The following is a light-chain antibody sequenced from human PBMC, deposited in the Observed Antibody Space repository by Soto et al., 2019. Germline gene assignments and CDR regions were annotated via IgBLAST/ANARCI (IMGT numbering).Light chain of an antibody. J-gene: IGKJ4*01. CDR1: QSVSSN. CDR3: QQYNNWPQLT. Sequence: EIVMTQSPATLSVSPGERATLSCRASQSVSSNLPWYQQKPGQAPRPLIYGASTRATGNPARFSGSGSGTEFTLTISSLQSEDFAVYYCQQYNNWPQLTFGGGTKVEIK. CDR2: GAS. V-gene: IGKV3-15*01.